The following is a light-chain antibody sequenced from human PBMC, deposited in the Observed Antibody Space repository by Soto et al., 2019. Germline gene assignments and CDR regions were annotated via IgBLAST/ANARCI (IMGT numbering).Light chain of an antibody. CDR1: QGISNY. J-gene: IGKJ1*01. Sequence: DIQMTQSPSSLSASVGDRVTITGRASQGISNYLDWFQQKPGTPPRSLIYATSSLQSGVPSKFSGSGSGTDCTLTLSSLQPEDFAPYACQQYSTYPRTFGQGTKVEIK. CDR3: QQYSTYPRT. CDR2: ATS. V-gene: IGKV1-16*02.